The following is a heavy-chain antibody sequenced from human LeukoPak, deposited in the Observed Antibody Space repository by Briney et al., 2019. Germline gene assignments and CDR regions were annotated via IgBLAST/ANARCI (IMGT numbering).Heavy chain of an antibody. Sequence: SETLSLTCTVSGGSISTYYWSWIRQPPGKGLEWIGYIYYTGKTYYNPSLEGRVTILVDTSRNHFSVKLSPVTAADTAVYYCARSQNYHGSGDYWSQGTLVTVSS. CDR2: IYYTGKT. J-gene: IGHJ4*02. D-gene: IGHD3-10*01. CDR3: ARSQNYHGSGDY. V-gene: IGHV4-59*01. CDR1: GGSISTYY.